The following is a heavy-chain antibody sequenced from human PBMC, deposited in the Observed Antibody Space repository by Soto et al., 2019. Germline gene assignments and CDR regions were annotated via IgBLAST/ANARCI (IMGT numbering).Heavy chain of an antibody. CDR1: GGTFSSYT. J-gene: IGHJ3*02. D-gene: IGHD3-22*01. Sequence: GASVKVSCKASGGTFSSYTISWVRQAPGQGLEWMGRIIPILGIANYAQKFQGRVTITADKSTSTSYMELSSLRSEDTAVYYCARPNTYYYDSSGSHAFDIWGQGTMVTVSS. CDR2: IIPILGIA. V-gene: IGHV1-69*02. CDR3: ARPNTYYYDSSGSHAFDI.